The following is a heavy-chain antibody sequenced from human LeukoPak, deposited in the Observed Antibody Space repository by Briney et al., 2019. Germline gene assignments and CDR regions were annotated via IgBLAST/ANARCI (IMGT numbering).Heavy chain of an antibody. D-gene: IGHD6-19*01. V-gene: IGHV4-38-2*02. J-gene: IGHJ4*02. Sequence: SETLSLTCTVSGYSISSGYYWGWIRQPPGKGLEWIVSLYHSGRTSYNPSLKSRVTISVDTSKNQFSLKLSSVTAADTAVYYCARDRLRYSSGWIRYEEWLGFDYWGQGTLVTVSS. CDR3: ARDRLRYSSGWIRYEEWLGFDY. CDR1: GYSISSGYY. CDR2: LYHSGRT.